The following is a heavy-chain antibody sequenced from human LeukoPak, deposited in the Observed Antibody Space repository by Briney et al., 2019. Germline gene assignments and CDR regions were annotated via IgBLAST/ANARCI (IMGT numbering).Heavy chain of an antibody. CDR2: ISVSGGTT. Sequence: GGSLRLSCEASGFTFSTYAMSWVRQAPGKGLECVSGISVSGGTTYYADSVKGRFTISRDNSKNTLYLQMNSLRAEDTAVYYCANCNGWLPHNCWGEGTLVTVCS. J-gene: IGHJ4*02. CDR3: ANCNGWLPHNC. D-gene: IGHD3-9*01. V-gene: IGHV3-23*01. CDR1: GFTFSTYA.